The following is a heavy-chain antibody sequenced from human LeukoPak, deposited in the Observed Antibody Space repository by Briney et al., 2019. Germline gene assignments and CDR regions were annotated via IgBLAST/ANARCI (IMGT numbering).Heavy chain of an antibody. CDR1: GYTFTGYY. CDR2: PNPDSGAT. J-gene: IGHJ4*02. D-gene: IGHD7-27*01. CDR3: ARVPNWGFDY. V-gene: IGHV1-2*02. Sequence: ASVKVSCKASGYTFTGYYLHWVRQAPGQGLEWMAWPNPDSGATNYAQKFQGRVTVTRDTSITTAYMDLSRLRSDDTAVYYCARVPNWGFDYWGQGALVTVSS.